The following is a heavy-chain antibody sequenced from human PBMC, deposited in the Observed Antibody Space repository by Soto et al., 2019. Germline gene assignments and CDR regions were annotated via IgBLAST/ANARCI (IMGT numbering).Heavy chain of an antibody. V-gene: IGHV3-21*01. CDR3: ARVRITGTTNDAFDI. CDR2: ISSSSSYI. Sequence: GGSLRLSCAASGFTFSSYSMNWVRQAPGKGLGWVSSISSSSSYIYYADSVKGRFTISRDNAKNSLYLQMNSLRAEDTAVYYCARVRITGTTNDAFDIWGQGTMVTVSS. D-gene: IGHD1-7*01. CDR1: GFTFSSYS. J-gene: IGHJ3*02.